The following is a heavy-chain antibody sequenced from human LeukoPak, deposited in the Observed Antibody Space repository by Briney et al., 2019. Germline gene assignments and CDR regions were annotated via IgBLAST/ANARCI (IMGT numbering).Heavy chain of an antibody. D-gene: IGHD6-13*01. Sequence: GGSLRLSCATSGFTFDDYTMHWVRQAPGKGLEWVSLIRWDGGSTYYADSVKGRFTISRDNSKNSLYLQMNSLRTEDSALYYCGKATIAATGIDYWGQGSLVTVSS. V-gene: IGHV3-43*01. CDR2: IRWDGGST. J-gene: IGHJ4*02. CDR1: GFTFDDYT. CDR3: GKATIAATGIDY.